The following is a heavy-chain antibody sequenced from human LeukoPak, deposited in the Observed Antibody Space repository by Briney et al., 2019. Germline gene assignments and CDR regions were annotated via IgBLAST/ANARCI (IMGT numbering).Heavy chain of an antibody. J-gene: IGHJ3*02. CDR1: GYTFTSYG. Sequence: ASVKVSCKASGYTFTSYGISWVRQAPGQGLAWIAWFSAYNGNTNYAQKLQGRVTMTTDTSTSTAYMELRSLRSDDTAVYYCARDIVTDYYDSSGYRAFDIWGQGTMVTVSS. CDR2: FSAYNGNT. V-gene: IGHV1-18*01. D-gene: IGHD3-22*01. CDR3: ARDIVTDYYDSSGYRAFDI.